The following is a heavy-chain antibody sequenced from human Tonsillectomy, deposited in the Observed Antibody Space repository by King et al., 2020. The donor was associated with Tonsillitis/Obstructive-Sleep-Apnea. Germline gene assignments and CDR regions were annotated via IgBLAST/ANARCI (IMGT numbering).Heavy chain of an antibody. CDR3: ARRYFDGHYYYYMDV. J-gene: IGHJ6*03. Sequence: ELQLVLSGAEVKKPGESLRISCKGSGYSFTSYWIDWVRQMPGKGLEWMGTIDPSDSYTNYSPSFQGHVTISADKSISTAYLQWSGLKASDTAMYYCARRYFDGHYYYYMDVWGKGTTLTVSS. V-gene: IGHV5-10-1*01. CDR2: IDPSDSYT. CDR1: GYSFTSYW. D-gene: IGHD3-9*01.